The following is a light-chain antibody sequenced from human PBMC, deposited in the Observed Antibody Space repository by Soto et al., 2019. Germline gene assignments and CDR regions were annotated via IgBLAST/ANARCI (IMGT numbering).Light chain of an antibody. CDR3: QQRDNWRGT. CDR1: QNIRKY. J-gene: IGKJ4*01. Sequence: EIVLTQFPATLSLSPGERATLSCRASQNIRKYLAWYQQKPGQAPRLLIYDASIRATGIPARFSGSGFETDSTRTISSLEPEDFAVYYCQQRDNWRGTFGGGTKVVIK. CDR2: DAS. V-gene: IGKV3-11*01.